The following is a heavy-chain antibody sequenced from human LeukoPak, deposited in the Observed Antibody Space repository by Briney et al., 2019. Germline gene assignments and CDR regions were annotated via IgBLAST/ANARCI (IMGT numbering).Heavy chain of an antibody. CDR3: ARGKRYSSWLPSYYYYYMDV. Sequence: ASVKVSCKASGYTFTGYYMYWVRQAPGQGLEWMGWINPNSGGTNYAQKFQGRVTMTEDTSTDTAYMELSSLRSEDTAVYYCARGKRYSSWLPSYYYYYMDVWGKGTTVTVPS. D-gene: IGHD6-13*01. CDR2: INPNSGGT. CDR1: GYTFTGYY. V-gene: IGHV1-2*02. J-gene: IGHJ6*03.